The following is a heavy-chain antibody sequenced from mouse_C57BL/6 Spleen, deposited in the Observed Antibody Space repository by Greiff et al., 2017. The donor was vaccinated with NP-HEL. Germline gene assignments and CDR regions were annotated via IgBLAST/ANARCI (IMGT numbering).Heavy chain of an antibody. CDR1: GFTFSSYA. V-gene: IGHV5-4*01. Sequence: EVHLVESGGGLVKPGGSLKLSCAASGFTFSSYAMSWVRQTPEKRLEWVATISDGGSYTYYPDNVKGRFTISRDNAKNNLYLQMSHLKSEDTAKYYGVRDEDSNYWYFDVWGTGTTVTVSS. J-gene: IGHJ1*03. CDR2: ISDGGSYT. D-gene: IGHD2-5*01. CDR3: VRDEDSNYWYFDV.